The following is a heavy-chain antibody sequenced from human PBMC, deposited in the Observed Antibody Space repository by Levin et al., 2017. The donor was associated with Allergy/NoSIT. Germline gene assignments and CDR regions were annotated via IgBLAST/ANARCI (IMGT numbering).Heavy chain of an antibody. V-gene: IGHV3-30-3*01. J-gene: IGHJ3*02. CDR1: GFTFSSYA. CDR3: ARDPATYYDILTGYYLGAFDI. Sequence: PGGSLRLSCAASGFTFSSYAMHWVRQAPGKGLEWVAVISYDGSNKYYADSVKGRFTISRDNSKNTLYLQMNSLRAEDTAVYYCARDPATYYDILTGYYLGAFDIWGQGTMVTVSS. D-gene: IGHD3-9*01. CDR2: ISYDGSNK.